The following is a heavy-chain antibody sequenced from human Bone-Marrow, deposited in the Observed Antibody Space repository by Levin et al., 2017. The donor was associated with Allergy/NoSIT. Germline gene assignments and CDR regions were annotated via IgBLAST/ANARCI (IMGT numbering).Heavy chain of an antibody. CDR3: ARDGDYCLDY. CDR1: GFTFRSYW. J-gene: IGHJ4*02. D-gene: IGHD4-17*01. CDR2: INTDGTTT. V-gene: IGHV3-74*01. Sequence: GGSLRLSCVASGFTFRSYWMHWVHQDPEKGLVWAARINTDGTTTTYADSVRGRFTISRDNAKNTLYLQMNSLRAEDTAVYYCARDGDYCLDYWGQGTRVTVSS.